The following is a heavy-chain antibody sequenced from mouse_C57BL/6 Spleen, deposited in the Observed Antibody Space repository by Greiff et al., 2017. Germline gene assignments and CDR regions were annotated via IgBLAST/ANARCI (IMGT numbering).Heavy chain of an antibody. V-gene: IGHV1-76*01. CDR2: IDPGSGNT. D-gene: IGHD3-2*02. CDR3: AREGSSGYVWFAY. Sequence: QVQLKESGAELVRPGASVKLSCKASGYTFTDYYINWVKQRPGQGLEWIARIDPGSGNTYYNEKFKGKATLTAEKSSSTAYMQLSSLTSEDSAVYFGAREGSSGYVWFAYWGQGTLVTVSA. CDR1: GYTFTDYY. J-gene: IGHJ3*01.